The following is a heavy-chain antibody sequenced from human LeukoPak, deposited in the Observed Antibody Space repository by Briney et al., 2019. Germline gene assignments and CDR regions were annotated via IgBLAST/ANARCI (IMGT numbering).Heavy chain of an antibody. J-gene: IGHJ3*02. Sequence: GGSLRLSCAASGFTFSDYHMNWIRRAPGKGLEWVSYISSSGFTIYFADSVKGRFTISRDNAKKSLYLQMNSLRAEDTAVYYCARGDRAMKHDAFDIWGQGTMVTVSS. V-gene: IGHV3-11*01. CDR3: ARGDRAMKHDAFDI. D-gene: IGHD5-18*01. CDR1: GFTFSDYH. CDR2: ISSSGFTI.